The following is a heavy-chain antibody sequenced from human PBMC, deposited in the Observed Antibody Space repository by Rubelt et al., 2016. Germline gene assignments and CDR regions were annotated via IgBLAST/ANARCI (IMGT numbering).Heavy chain of an antibody. J-gene: IGHJ4*02. Sequence: EVQLVKSGGGLVQPGGSLRLSCAASGFTFSSYAMNWVRRAPGKGLEWVSGITGSGFDTYYIDSVKGRFTISRDNSKNTLYLQMNSLRGDDTAVYYWVCGRSGITETCFDYWGQAILVTVSS. D-gene: IGHD1-7*01. V-gene: IGHV3-23*04. CDR2: ITGSGFDT. CDR3: VCGRSGITETCFDY. CDR1: GFTFSSYA.